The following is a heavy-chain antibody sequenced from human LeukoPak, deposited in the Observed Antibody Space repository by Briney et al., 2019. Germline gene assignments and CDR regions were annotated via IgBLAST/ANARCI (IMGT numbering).Heavy chain of an antibody. V-gene: IGHV1-69*04. CDR1: GGTFSSYP. Sequence: SVKVSCKASGGTFSSYPISWVRQAPGQGLEWMGRVIPILGIANYAQKFQGRVTITADKSTSTAYMELSSLRSEDTAVYYCAREGGAGQGFDYWGQGTLATVSS. J-gene: IGHJ4*02. CDR2: VIPILGIA. CDR3: AREGGAGQGFDY.